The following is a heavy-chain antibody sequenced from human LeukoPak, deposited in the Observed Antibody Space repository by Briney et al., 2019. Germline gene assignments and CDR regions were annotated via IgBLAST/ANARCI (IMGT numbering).Heavy chain of an antibody. Sequence: GGSLRLSCAASGFTFSSYSMNWVRQAPGKGLEWVSYISSSTITIYYADSVKGRFTISRDNAKNSLYLQMNSLRAEDTAVYYRAKVGSRGSSWYHFDYWGQGTLVTVSS. CDR2: ISSSTITI. CDR3: AKVGSRGSSWYHFDY. D-gene: IGHD6-13*01. J-gene: IGHJ4*02. CDR1: GFTFSSYS. V-gene: IGHV3-48*01.